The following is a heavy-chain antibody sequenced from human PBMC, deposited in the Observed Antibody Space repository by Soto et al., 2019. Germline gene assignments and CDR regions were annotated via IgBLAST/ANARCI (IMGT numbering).Heavy chain of an antibody. J-gene: IGHJ4*02. CDR2: IYYSGST. CDR1: GGSISSSSYY. D-gene: IGHD5-18*01. Sequence: SETLSLTCTVSGGSISSSSYYWGWIRQPPGKGLEWIGSIYYSGSTYYNPSLKSRVTISVDTSKNQFSLKLSSVTAADTAVYYCARHLGGYSYGSEFDYWGQGTLVTV. CDR3: ARHLGGYSYGSEFDY. V-gene: IGHV4-39*01.